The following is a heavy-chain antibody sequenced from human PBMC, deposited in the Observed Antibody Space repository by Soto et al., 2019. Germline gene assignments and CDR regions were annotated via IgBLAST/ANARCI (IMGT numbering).Heavy chain of an antibody. CDR3: ARRGYSGYHDAFDI. V-gene: IGHV4-59*08. CDR2: IYYSGST. J-gene: IGHJ3*02. Sequence: SETLSLTCTVSGGSISSYYWSWIRQPPGKGLEWIGYIYYSGSTNYNPSLKSRVTISVDTSKNQFSLKLSSVTAADTAVYYCARRGYSGYHDAFDIWGQGTMVTVSS. CDR1: GGSISSYY. D-gene: IGHD5-12*01.